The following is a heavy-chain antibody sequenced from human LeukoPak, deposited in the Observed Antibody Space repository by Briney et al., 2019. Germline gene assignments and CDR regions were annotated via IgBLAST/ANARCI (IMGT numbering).Heavy chain of an antibody. Sequence: GRSLRLSCAASGFTFDDHAMHWVRQAPGKGLEWVSGISWNSGSIGYADSVKGRFTISRDNAKNSLYLQMNSLRAEDTALYYCAKDRYSSGYYYLDYWGQGTLVTVSS. CDR2: ISWNSGSI. D-gene: IGHD3-22*01. J-gene: IGHJ4*02. CDR3: AKDRYSSGYYYLDY. V-gene: IGHV3-9*01. CDR1: GFTFDDHA.